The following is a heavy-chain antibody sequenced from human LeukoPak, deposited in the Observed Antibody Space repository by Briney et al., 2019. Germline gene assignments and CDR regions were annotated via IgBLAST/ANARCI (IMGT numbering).Heavy chain of an antibody. V-gene: IGHV1-69*02. CDR2: IIPILGIA. CDR3: ARAGEMATPPRAFDI. Sequence: SVKVSCKASGGTFSSYTISWVRQAPGQGLEWMGRIIPILGIANYAQKFQGRVTITADKSTSTAYMELSSLRSEDTAVYYCARAGEMATPPRAFDIWGQGTMVTVSS. CDR1: GGTFSSYT. J-gene: IGHJ3*02. D-gene: IGHD5-24*01.